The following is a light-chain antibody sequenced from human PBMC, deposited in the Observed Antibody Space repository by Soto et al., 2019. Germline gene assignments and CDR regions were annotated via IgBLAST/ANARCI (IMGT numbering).Light chain of an antibody. CDR2: GNS. CDR3: QSYDSSLSVSV. Sequence: QSVLTQPPSVSGAPGQRVTISCTGSSSNIGAGYDVHWYQQLPGTAPKLLIYGNSNRPSGVPDRFSGSKSGTSASLTITGLLAEDEADYYCQSYDSSLSVSVFGGGTKLTVL. V-gene: IGLV1-40*01. CDR1: SSNIGAGYD. J-gene: IGLJ2*01.